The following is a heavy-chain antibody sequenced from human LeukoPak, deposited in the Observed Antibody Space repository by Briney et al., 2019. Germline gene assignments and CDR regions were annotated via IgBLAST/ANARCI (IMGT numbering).Heavy chain of an antibody. Sequence: ASVKVSCKASGYTXSDHYMHWVRQAPGQGPELMGWINPNTGGTNYVQKFQGRVTMTRDTSISTVYLELSRLRSDDTALYYCARDSRSWFYDYWGQGTLVSVSS. CDR1: GYTXSDHY. J-gene: IGHJ4*02. V-gene: IGHV1-2*02. D-gene: IGHD3-10*01. CDR2: INPNTGGT. CDR3: ARDSRSWFYDY.